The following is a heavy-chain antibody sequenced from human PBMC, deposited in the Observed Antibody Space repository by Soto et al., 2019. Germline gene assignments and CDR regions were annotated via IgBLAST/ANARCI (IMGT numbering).Heavy chain of an antibody. Sequence: SETLSLTCTVSGGSISSYYWSWIRQPPGKGLEWIGYIYYSGSTNYNPSLKSRVTISVDTSKNQFSLKLSSVTAADTAVYYCARESSYPTIIDYYYYMDVWGKGTTVTVSS. J-gene: IGHJ6*03. V-gene: IGHV4-59*01. CDR1: GGSISSYY. CDR3: ARESSYPTIIDYYYYMDV. CDR2: IYYSGST. D-gene: IGHD6-6*01.